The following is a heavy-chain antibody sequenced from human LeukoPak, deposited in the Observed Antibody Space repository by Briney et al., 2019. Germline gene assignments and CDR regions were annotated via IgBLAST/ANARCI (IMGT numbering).Heavy chain of an antibody. D-gene: IGHD2-8*01. CDR3: ARKGVYYYYYYMDV. J-gene: IGHJ6*03. CDR1: GYTFTSYA. CDR2: INTNTGNP. Sequence: GASVKVSCEASGYTFTSYAMNWVRQAPGQGLEWMGWINTNTGNPTYAQGFTGRFVFSLDTSVSTAYLQISSLKAEDTAVYYCARKGVYYYYYYMDVWGKGTTVTVSS. V-gene: IGHV7-4-1*02.